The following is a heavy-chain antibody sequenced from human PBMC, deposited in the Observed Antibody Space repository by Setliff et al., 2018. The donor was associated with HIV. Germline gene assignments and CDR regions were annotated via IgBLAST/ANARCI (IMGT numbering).Heavy chain of an antibody. V-gene: IGHV1-18*01. D-gene: IGHD4-17*01. CDR3: AKDPSVTVTTI. CDR2: ISTYNGNT. CDR1: GYTFTNYD. Sequence: ASVKVSCKASGYTFTNYDINWVRQAPGQGPEWMGWISTYNGNTNYAQKFQGRVTMTTDTSTSTVYMELRSLRSDDTAVYYCAKDPSVTVTTIWGQGTMVTVSS. J-gene: IGHJ3*02.